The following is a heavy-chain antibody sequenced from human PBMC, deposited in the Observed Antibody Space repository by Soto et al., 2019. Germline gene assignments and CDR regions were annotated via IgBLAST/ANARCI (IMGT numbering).Heavy chain of an antibody. CDR2: ISWDGGST. V-gene: IGHV3-43*01. D-gene: IGHD3-3*01. CDR3: AKDSAGELRFLEWLCMDV. Sequence: GGSLRLSCAASGFTFDDYTMHWVRQAPGKGLEWVSLISWDGGSTYYADSVKGRFTISRDNSKNSLYLQMNSLRTEDTALYYCAKDSAGELRFLEWLCMDVWGQGTTVTV. J-gene: IGHJ6*02. CDR1: GFTFDDYT.